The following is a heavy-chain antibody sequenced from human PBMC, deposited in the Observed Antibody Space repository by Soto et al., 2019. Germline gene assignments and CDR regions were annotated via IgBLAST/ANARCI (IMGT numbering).Heavy chain of an antibody. V-gene: IGHV4-34*01. CDR2: INHSGST. J-gene: IGHJ6*03. CDR3: ARTGYCSGGSCYSSSYYYMDV. Sequence: QVQLQQWGAGLLKPSETLSLTCAVYGGSFSGYYWSWIRQPPGKGLEWIGEINHSGSTNYNPSLKSRVTISVDPSKNQCSLKLSSVTAADTAVYYCARTGYCSGGSCYSSSYYYMDVWGKGTTVTVSS. D-gene: IGHD2-15*01. CDR1: GGSFSGYY.